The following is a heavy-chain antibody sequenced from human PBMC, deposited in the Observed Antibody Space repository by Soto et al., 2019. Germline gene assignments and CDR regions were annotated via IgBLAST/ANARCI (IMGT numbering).Heavy chain of an antibody. J-gene: IGHJ4*02. V-gene: IGHV1-69*08. CDR3: ARDRAAAGTPFDY. CDR2: IIPILGIA. Sequence: QVQLVQSGAEVKKPGSSVKVSCKASGGTFSSYTISWVRQAPGQGLEWMGRIIPILGIANYAQKFQGRVTITAHKSTSTAYMELSSLRAEDTAVYYCARDRAAAGTPFDYWGQGTLVTVSS. CDR1: GGTFSSYT. D-gene: IGHD6-13*01.